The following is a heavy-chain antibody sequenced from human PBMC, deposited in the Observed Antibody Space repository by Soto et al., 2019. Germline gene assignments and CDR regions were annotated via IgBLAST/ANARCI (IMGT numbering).Heavy chain of an antibody. CDR1: GDSISGGASF. Sequence: SATLSVTCTVAGDSISGGASFWSWIRQPPGKGLEWIANVYYSGSSYYNPSLKSRLTISMDTTKNQFSLQLKSMTAADTAVYYCAKLSCTSSTCYFPGWFDPWGQGTLVTVSS. D-gene: IGHD2-2*01. V-gene: IGHV4-31*03. CDR2: VYYSGSS. J-gene: IGHJ5*02. CDR3: AKLSCTSSTCYFPGWFDP.